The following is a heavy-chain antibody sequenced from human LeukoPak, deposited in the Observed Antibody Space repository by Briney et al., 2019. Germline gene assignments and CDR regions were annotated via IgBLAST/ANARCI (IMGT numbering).Heavy chain of an antibody. CDR1: GFTFSSYA. V-gene: IGHV3-23*01. CDR3: AKEGCTGTNCYNNF. J-gene: IGHJ4*02. CDR2: ISGNGDSA. D-gene: IGHD2-2*01. Sequence: LPGGSLRLSCAASGFTFSSYAMSWVRQAPGRGLEWVSDISGNGDSAYYADSVKGRFTISRDNSKNTLYLQMNSLRAEDTAVYHCAKEGCTGTNCYNNFWGQGILVTVSS.